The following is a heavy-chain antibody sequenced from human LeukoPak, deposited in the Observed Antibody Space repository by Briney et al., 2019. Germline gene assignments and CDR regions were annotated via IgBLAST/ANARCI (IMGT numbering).Heavy chain of an antibody. V-gene: IGHV4-59*01. CDR2: VFYTGST. CDR3: ARSKSAAMFYWYFDL. D-gene: IGHD2-2*01. J-gene: IGHJ2*01. Sequence: PSETLSLTCTVSGFSISSGYYWAWIRQPPGKGLEWIGYVFYTGSTNYTPSLKSRVTISQDTPKNQVSLRLSSVTAADTAMYYCARSKSAAMFYWYFDLWGRGTLVTVSS. CDR1: GFSISSGYY.